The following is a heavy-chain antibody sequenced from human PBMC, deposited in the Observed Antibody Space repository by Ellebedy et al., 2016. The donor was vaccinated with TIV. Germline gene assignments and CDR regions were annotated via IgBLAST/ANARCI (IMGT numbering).Heavy chain of an antibody. D-gene: IGHD6-6*01. CDR1: GYTFTDYY. CDR2: IIPILGIA. J-gene: IGHJ6*02. CDR3: ASPLRGYSSSHTPGYYGMDV. Sequence: ASVKVSCKASGYTFTDYYIHWVRQAPGQGLEWMGRIIPILGIANYAQKFQGRVTITADKSTSTAYMELSSLRSEDTAVYYCASPLRGYSSSHTPGYYGMDVWGQGTTVTVSS. V-gene: IGHV1-69*02.